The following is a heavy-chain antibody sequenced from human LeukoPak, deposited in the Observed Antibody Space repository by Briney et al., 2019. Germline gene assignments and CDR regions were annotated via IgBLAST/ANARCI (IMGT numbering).Heavy chain of an antibody. V-gene: IGHV3-21*01. J-gene: IGHJ4*02. CDR1: GFTFSSYA. CDR2: ISSSSSYI. D-gene: IGHD3-22*01. Sequence: GGSLRLSCAASGFTFSSYAMSWVRQAPGKGLEWVSSISSSSSYIYYADSVKGRFTISRDNAKNSLYLQMNSLRAEDTAVYYCARVGYYYDSSGYYQLDYWGQGTLVTVSS. CDR3: ARVGYYYDSSGYYQLDY.